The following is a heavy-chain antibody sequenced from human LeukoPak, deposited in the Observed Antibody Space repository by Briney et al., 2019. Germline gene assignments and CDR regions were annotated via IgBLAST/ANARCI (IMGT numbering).Heavy chain of an antibody. D-gene: IGHD1-1*01. CDR2: ISGSGGNT. CDR1: GFTFSSYA. V-gene: IGHV3-23*01. CDR3: ARDHRYGGLFDY. J-gene: IGHJ4*02. Sequence: GGSLRLSCATSGFTFSSYAMSWVRQAPGKGLEWVSSISGSGGNTYYADSVKGRFTISRDSAKNSLYLQMNSLRAEDTAVYYRARDHRYGGLFDYWGQGTLVTVSS.